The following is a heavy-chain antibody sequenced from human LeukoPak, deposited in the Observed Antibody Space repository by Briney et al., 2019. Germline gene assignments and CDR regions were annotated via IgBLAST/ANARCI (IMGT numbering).Heavy chain of an antibody. CDR1: GFTFEASA. V-gene: IGHV3-23*01. Sequence: GGSLRLSCAASGFTFEASAMSWVRQAPGKGLEWVSAISGSGGSTYYADSVKGRFTISRDNSKNTLYLQMNSLRAEDTAVYYCAKVPGIAVAYFDYWGQGTLVTVSS. CDR3: AKVPGIAVAYFDY. D-gene: IGHD6-19*01. J-gene: IGHJ4*02. CDR2: ISGSGGST.